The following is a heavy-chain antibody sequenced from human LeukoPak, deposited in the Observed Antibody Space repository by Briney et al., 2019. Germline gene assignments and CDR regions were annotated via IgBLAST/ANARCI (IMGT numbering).Heavy chain of an antibody. CDR3: ARAFYLGGYNWNRNRPRYYGMDV. Sequence: ASVTVSCTASGYTFTGYYMHWVRQAPGQRLEWMGWINAGNGNTKYSQKFQGRVTITRDTSASTAYMELSSLRSEDTAVYYCARAFYLGGYNWNRNRPRYYGMDVWGQGTTVTVSS. CDR1: GYTFTGYY. V-gene: IGHV1-3*01. CDR2: INAGNGNT. J-gene: IGHJ6*02. D-gene: IGHD1-20*01.